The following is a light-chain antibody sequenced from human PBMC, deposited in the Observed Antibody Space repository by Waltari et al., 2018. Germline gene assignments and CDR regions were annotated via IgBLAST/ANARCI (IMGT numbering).Light chain of an antibody. V-gene: IGLV5-45*03. Sequence: QAVLTQPSSLSASPGVSASLTCTLRSGINVGSYMIYWYQQKPGSPPQYLLKYTSDSDNQQGTGVPSRFSGSKDASANAGILLISGLQSEDEADYYCMIWHSSAWVFGGGTKLTVL. CDR2: YTSDSDN. CDR1: SGINVGSYM. J-gene: IGLJ3*02. CDR3: MIWHSSAWV.